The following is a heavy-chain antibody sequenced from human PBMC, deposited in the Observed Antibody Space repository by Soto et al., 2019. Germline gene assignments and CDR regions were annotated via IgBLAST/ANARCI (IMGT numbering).Heavy chain of an antibody. Sequence: GGSLRLSCAASGFTVSSNYMSWVRQAPGKGLEWVSVIYSGGSTYYADPVKGRFTISRDNSKNTLYLQMNSLRAEDTAVYYCARESPSGRRYFDWQYFDYWGQGTLVTVSS. V-gene: IGHV3-53*01. J-gene: IGHJ4*02. CDR1: GFTVSSNY. CDR2: IYSGGST. D-gene: IGHD3-9*01. CDR3: ARESPSGRRYFDWQYFDY.